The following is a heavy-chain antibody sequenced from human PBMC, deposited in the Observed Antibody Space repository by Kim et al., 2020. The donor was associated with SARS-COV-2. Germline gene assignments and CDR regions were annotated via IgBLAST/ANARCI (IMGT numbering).Heavy chain of an antibody. CDR1: GFTFSTYS. CDR2: ISSSSNHI. J-gene: IGHJ3*02. D-gene: IGHD2-15*01. Sequence: GGSLRLSCAASGFTFSTYSMNWVRQAPGKGLEWVSIISSSSNHIYYADSVKGRFTISRDNAKNSLFLQMNSLRDEDTAMYFCASCSGGNCFSGGDAFDIWGQGTMVTVSS. CDR3: ASCSGGNCFSGGDAFDI. V-gene: IGHV3-21*01.